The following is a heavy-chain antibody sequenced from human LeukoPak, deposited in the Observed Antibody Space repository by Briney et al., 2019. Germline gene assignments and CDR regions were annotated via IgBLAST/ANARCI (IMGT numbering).Heavy chain of an antibody. CDR1: GYTLTELS. Sequence: ASVTVSCKVSGYTLTELSMHWVRQAPGKGLEWMGGFDPEDGETIYAQKFQGRVTMTEDTSTDTAYMELSSLRSEDTAVYYCATGADTMVRGVINWFDPWGQGTLVTVSS. J-gene: IGHJ5*02. CDR3: ATGADTMVRGVINWFDP. V-gene: IGHV1-24*01. CDR2: FDPEDGET. D-gene: IGHD3-10*01.